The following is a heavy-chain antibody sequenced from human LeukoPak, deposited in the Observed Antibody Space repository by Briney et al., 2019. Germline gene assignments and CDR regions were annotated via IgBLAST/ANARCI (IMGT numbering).Heavy chain of an antibody. CDR3: AREFHRHYYMDV. J-gene: IGHJ6*03. Sequence: GGSLRLSCAASGFTFSSYAMHWLRQAPGKGLEYVSAISSNGGSTYYANSVKGRFTISRDNSKNTLYLQMGSLRAEDMAVYYCAREFHRHYYMDVWGKGTTVTVSS. V-gene: IGHV3-64*01. CDR1: GFTFSSYA. CDR2: ISSNGGST.